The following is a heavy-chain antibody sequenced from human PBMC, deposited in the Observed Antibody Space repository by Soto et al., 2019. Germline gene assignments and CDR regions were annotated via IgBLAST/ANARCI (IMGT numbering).Heavy chain of an antibody. CDR1: GFTFSSYS. Sequence: GGSLRLSCAASGFTFSSYSMNWVRQAPGKGLEWVSSISSSSSYIYYADSVKGRFTISRDNAKNSLYLQMNSLRAEDTAVYYCARDGLVAARYYYMDVWGKGTTVTVSS. CDR2: ISSSSSYI. D-gene: IGHD2-15*01. V-gene: IGHV3-21*01. CDR3: ARDGLVAARYYYMDV. J-gene: IGHJ6*03.